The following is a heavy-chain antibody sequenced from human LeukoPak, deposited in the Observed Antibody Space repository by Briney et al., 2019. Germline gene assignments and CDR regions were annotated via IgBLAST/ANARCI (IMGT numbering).Heavy chain of an antibody. CDR2: IYYSGST. J-gene: IGHJ6*02. Sequence: SETLSLTCTVSGGSISSYYWSWIRQPPGKGLEWIGYIYYSGSTNYNPSLKSRVTISVDTSKNQFSLKLSSVTAADTAMYYCARGSPLGITMVRGANYGMDVWGQGTTVTVSS. CDR1: GGSISSYY. CDR3: ARGSPLGITMVRGANYGMDV. V-gene: IGHV4-59*01. D-gene: IGHD3-10*01.